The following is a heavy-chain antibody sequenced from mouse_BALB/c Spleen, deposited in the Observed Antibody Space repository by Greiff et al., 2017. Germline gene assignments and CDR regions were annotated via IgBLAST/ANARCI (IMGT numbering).Heavy chain of an antibody. CDR1: GYSITSDYA. Sequence: EVKLQESGPGLVKPSQSLSLTCTVTGYSITSDYAWNWIRQFPGNKLEWMGYISYSGSTSYNPSLKSRISITRDTSKNQFFLQLNSVTTEDTATYYCARSSHGSRYFDYWGQGTTLTVSS. CDR3: ARSSHGSRYFDY. J-gene: IGHJ2*01. CDR2: ISYSGST. D-gene: IGHD1-1*01. V-gene: IGHV3-2*02.